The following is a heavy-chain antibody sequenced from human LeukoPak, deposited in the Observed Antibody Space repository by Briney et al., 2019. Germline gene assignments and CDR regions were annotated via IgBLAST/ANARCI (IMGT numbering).Heavy chain of an antibody. J-gene: IGHJ5*02. CDR2: MNPITGNT. CDR1: GFIFTSYD. CDR3: ARDRIYCSGGSCYSCWFDP. D-gene: IGHD2-15*01. V-gene: IGHV1-8*01. Sequence: GASVKVSCRASGFIFTSYDINWVRQATGQGLEWMGWMNPITGNTGYARQFQGRITMTRDTSTSTAYMELSSLRSEDTAVYYCARDRIYCSGGSCYSCWFDPWGQGTLVTVSS.